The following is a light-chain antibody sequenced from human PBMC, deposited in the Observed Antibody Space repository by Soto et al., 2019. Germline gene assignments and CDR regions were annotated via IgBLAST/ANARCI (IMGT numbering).Light chain of an antibody. V-gene: IGLV1-44*01. J-gene: IGLJ2*01. CDR3: AAWDDSRNGPV. CDR1: SSNIGTNT. Sequence: QSVLTQPPSASGTPGQRVTISCSGGSSNIGTNTVNWYQQLPGTAPKLLIYISDQPPSGVPDRFSGSKSGASASLAISGLQSDDEADYYCAAWDDSRNGPVFGGGTKVTVL. CDR2: ISD.